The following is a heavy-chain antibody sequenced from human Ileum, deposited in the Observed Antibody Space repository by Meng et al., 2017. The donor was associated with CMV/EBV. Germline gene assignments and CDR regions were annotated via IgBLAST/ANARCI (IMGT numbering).Heavy chain of an antibody. V-gene: IGHV4-59*11. CDR2: MYYTGST. D-gene: IGHD2-2*01. Sequence: SETLSPTCTASGDSMSSHYWSWIRQSPGKGLEWIGYMYYTGSTNYNPSLKSRVTISVDTSKNQFSLKLSSVTAADTAVYYCASEVVPAAPPYDAFDIWGQGTMVTVSS. J-gene: IGHJ3*02. CDR1: GDSMSSHY. CDR3: ASEVVPAAPPYDAFDI.